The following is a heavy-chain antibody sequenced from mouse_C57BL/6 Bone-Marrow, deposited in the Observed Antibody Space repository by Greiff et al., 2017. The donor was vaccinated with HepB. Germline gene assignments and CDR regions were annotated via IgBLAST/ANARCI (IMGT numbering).Heavy chain of an antibody. CDR1: GYTFTSYW. Sequence: EVQLQQSGTVLARPGASVKMSCKTSGYTFTSYWMHWVKQRPGQGLEWIGAIYPGNSDTSYNQKFKGKAKLTAVTSASTAYMELSSLTNEDSAVYYCTRSYGHDGGFDYWGQGTTRTVSS. CDR2: IYPGNSDT. V-gene: IGHV1-5*01. J-gene: IGHJ2*01. CDR3: TRSYGHDGGFDY. D-gene: IGHD2-2*01.